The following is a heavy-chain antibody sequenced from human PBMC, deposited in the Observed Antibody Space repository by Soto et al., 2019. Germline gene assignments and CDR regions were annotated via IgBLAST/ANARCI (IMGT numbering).Heavy chain of an antibody. CDR1: GLTFSSYA. J-gene: IGHJ6*02. CDR2: ISGSGGST. Sequence: PGGSLRLCCAACGLTFSSYATSWVRQAPGKGLEWVSAISGSGGSTYYADSVKGRFTISRDNSKNTLYLQMNSLRAEDTAVYYCASSIAAPHYYYYYGMDVWGQGTTVTVSS. CDR3: ASSIAAPHYYYYYGMDV. V-gene: IGHV3-23*01. D-gene: IGHD6-6*01.